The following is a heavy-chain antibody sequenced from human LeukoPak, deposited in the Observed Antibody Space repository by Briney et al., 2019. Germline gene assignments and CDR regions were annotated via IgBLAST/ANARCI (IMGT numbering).Heavy chain of an antibody. D-gene: IGHD6-13*01. Sequence: GGSLRLSCSASGFTFSSYGMHWVRQAPGKGLEYVSAINSNGGSTSYADSVKGRFTISRDNSKNTLYLQMSSLRPEDTAVYYCVRRVAAAGTALWYFDLWGRGTLVTVSS. V-gene: IGHV3-64D*06. J-gene: IGHJ2*01. CDR3: VRRVAAAGTALWYFDL. CDR1: GFTFSSYG. CDR2: INSNGGST.